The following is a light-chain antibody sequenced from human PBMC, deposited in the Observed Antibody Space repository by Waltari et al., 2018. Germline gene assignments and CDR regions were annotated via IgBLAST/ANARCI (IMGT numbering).Light chain of an antibody. V-gene: IGLV3-25*03. CDR1: ALAEKY. J-gene: IGLJ3*02. CDR2: RDT. CDR3: LSADIGGTFWV. Sequence: SSELSQPPSMSVSLGQMARIPCSGDALAEKYVYWFQQRPGQAPIQVMSRDTERPSGIPARFSGSTSGTTVTLTISGVQAEDEADYYCLSADIGGTFWVFGGGTKLTLL.